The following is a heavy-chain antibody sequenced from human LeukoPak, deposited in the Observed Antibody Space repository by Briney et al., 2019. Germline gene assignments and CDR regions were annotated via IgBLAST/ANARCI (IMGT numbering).Heavy chain of an antibody. V-gene: IGHV1-69*05. Sequence: ASVEVSCKASGGTFSSYAISWVRQAPGQGLEWMGGIIPIFGTANYAQKFQGRVTITTDESTSTAYMELSSLRSEDTAVYYCARVGGRIAAAGTDLLGYFDYWGQGTLVTVSS. CDR3: ARVGGRIAAAGTDLLGYFDY. J-gene: IGHJ4*02. CDR2: IIPIFGTA. CDR1: GGTFSSYA. D-gene: IGHD6-13*01.